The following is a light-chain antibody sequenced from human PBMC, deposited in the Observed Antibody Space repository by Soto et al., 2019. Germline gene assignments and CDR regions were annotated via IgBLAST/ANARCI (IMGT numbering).Light chain of an antibody. V-gene: IGKV4-1*01. CDR3: QQYYTAPWT. J-gene: IGKJ1*01. Sequence: IVMTQSPDSLAVSVGERATINCRSSLILFYSPDNRNYLAWYQQKPGQSPRLLVYWASTRESGVPDRFSGSGSGTGFALTISSLQAEDVAIYYCQQYYTAPWTFGQGTKVDIK. CDR2: WAS. CDR1: LILFYSPDNRNY.